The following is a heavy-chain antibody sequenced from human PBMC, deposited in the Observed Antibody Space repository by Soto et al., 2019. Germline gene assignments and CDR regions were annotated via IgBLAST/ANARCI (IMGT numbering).Heavy chain of an antibody. CDR3: ARKNPGREWELPDY. D-gene: IGHD1-26*01. V-gene: IGHV3-30*03. J-gene: IGHJ4*02. Sequence: QVQLVESGAGVVQPGRSLRLSCAASGFAFSTYGMHWVRQAPGKGLEWVAVTTSDGARINYADYVKGRFTISRDNSRTTLYLQMNCLRIDDTAVYYCARKNPGREWELPDYWGQGTLFTVSS. CDR2: TTSDGARI. CDR1: GFAFSTYG.